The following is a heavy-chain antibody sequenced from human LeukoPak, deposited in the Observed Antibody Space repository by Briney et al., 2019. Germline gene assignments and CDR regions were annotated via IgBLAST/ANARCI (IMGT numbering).Heavy chain of an antibody. CDR1: GYTFTSYG. V-gene: IGHV1-18*01. J-gene: IGHJ6*03. CDR2: ISAYNGNT. CDR3: ARRPPRTTIFGVVIAADYYYYMDV. Sequence: GASVKVSCKASGYTFTSYGISWVRQAPGQGLEWMGWISAYNGNTNYAQKLQGRVTMTTDTSTSTAYMELRSLRSDDTAVYYCARRPPRTTIFGVVIAADYYYYMDVWGKGTTVTVSS. D-gene: IGHD3-3*01.